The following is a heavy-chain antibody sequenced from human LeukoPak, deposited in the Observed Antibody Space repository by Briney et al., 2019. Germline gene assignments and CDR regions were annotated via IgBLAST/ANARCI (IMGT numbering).Heavy chain of an antibody. J-gene: IGHJ5*02. CDR3: ARDGAAYDFWCGYYVTEYNWFDP. V-gene: IGHV3-74*01. D-gene: IGHD3-3*01. Sequence: GRSLRLSCAASGFTFSSYWMHWVRQAPGKGLVWVSRMNSDGRSTSYTDSVKGRFTISRDNAKNTLYLQQNSQRAEDAAVYYCARDGAAYDFWCGYYVTEYNWFDPWGQGTLVTVSS. CDR2: MNSDGRST. CDR1: GFTFSSYW.